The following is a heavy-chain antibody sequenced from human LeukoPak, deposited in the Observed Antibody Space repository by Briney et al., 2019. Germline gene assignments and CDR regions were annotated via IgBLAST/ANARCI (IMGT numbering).Heavy chain of an antibody. CDR2: IKSDGSST. V-gene: IGHV3-74*01. Sequence: GGSLRLSCAASGFTFISYWMHWVRQAPGKGLVWVSLIKSDGSSTSYADFVKGRFTISRDNAKNTLYLQMNSLRAEDTAVYYCAREVYSGGSCYHDYWGQGTLVTVSS. J-gene: IGHJ4*02. CDR3: AREVYSGGSCYHDY. CDR1: GFTFISYW. D-gene: IGHD2-15*01.